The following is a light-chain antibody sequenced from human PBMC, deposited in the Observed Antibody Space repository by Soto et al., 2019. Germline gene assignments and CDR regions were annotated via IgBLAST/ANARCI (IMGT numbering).Light chain of an antibody. CDR3: QQRSSWPFT. J-gene: IGKJ4*01. Sequence: EIVLTQSPATLSLSPGERATLSCRASQSVRNYLIWYQQKPGLAPRLLIYDTSTRTTGIPAMFSSRSAGTDNALTISRVEPEDSAVYYWQQRSSWPFTFGGGTKVDIK. V-gene: IGKV3-11*01. CDR1: QSVRNY. CDR2: DTS.